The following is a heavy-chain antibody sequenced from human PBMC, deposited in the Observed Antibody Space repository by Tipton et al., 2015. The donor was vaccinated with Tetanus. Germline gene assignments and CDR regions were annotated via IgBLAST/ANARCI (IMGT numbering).Heavy chain of an antibody. CDR2: INHSGST. J-gene: IGHJ4*02. CDR1: GGSFSGYY. D-gene: IGHD6-19*01. Sequence: TLSLTCAVYGGSFSGYYWSWIRQPPGKGLEWIGEINHSGSTNYNPSLKSRVTISVDTSKNQFSLKLSSVTAADTAVYYCATTEYSSGWYNWGQGPLVTVSS. V-gene: IGHV4-34*01. CDR3: ATTEYSSGWYN.